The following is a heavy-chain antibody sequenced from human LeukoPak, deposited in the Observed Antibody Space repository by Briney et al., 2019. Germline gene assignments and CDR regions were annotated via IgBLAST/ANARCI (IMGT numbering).Heavy chain of an antibody. Sequence: GGSLRLSYAASGFTFITSSMNWVRQAPGKGLEWVSYISSGSSTIYYADSVKGRFTISRDNAKNSLYLQMNSLRAEDTAVYYCARIDFWMGMDVWGKGTTVTVSS. J-gene: IGHJ6*04. D-gene: IGHD3-3*01. CDR2: ISSGSSTI. V-gene: IGHV3-48*04. CDR1: GFTFITSS. CDR3: ARIDFWMGMDV.